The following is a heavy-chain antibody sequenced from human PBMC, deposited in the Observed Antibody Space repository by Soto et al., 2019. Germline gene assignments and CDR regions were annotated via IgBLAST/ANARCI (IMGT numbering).Heavy chain of an antibody. J-gene: IGHJ4*02. CDR1: RGSTRSAGFY. Sequence: TLSLTCTVSRGSTRSAGFYWNWLRQRPGTGLEWIGYVYYTGKTFYNPSRESRVTISVDTSKNQVFVKMTSLTAADTAVYFCECGHSPPSYLESGAYIDYWGQGTLVTVSS. CDR2: VYYTGKT. V-gene: IGHV4-30-4*01. CDR3: ECGHSPPSYLESGAYIDY. D-gene: IGHD1-26*01.